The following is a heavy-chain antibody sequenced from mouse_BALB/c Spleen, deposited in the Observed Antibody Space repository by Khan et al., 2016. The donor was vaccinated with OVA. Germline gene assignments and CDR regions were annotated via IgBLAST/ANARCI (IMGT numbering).Heavy chain of an antibody. J-gene: IGHJ3*01. CDR1: GDSITTGY. CDR3: ARSTYRYAFVY. CDR2: IISTGYT. V-gene: IGHV3-8*02. Sequence: EVQLQESGPSLVKPSQTLSLTCSVTGDSITTGYWNWIRKFPGNKLEYMGYIISTGYTYYYPSLKSRISITRHTSNTQYYLQLNAVTDEDTATYYCARSTYRYAFVYWGQGTLVTVSA. D-gene: IGHD2-14*01.